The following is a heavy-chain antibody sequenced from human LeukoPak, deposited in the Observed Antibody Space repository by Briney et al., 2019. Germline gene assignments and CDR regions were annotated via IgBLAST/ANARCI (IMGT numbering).Heavy chain of an antibody. D-gene: IGHD3-22*01. CDR2: MNPNSGNT. CDR1: GYTFTSYD. Sequence: GASVKVPCKASGYTFTSYDINWVRQATGQGLEWMGWMNPNSGNTGYAQKFQGRVTMNRNTSISTAYMELSSLRSEDTAVYYCARGRYYYDSSGEEYWGQGTLVTVSS. J-gene: IGHJ4*02. V-gene: IGHV1-8*01. CDR3: ARGRYYYDSSGEEY.